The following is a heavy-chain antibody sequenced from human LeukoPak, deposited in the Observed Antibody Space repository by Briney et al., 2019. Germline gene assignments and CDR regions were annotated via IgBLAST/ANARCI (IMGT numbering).Heavy chain of an antibody. J-gene: IGHJ4*02. CDR2: ISSSASTT. CDR3: ARAKTGYSSSWYYDY. D-gene: IGHD6-13*01. Sequence: GGSLRLSCAASGFTFSDYYMSWIRQAPGKGLEWVSYISSSASTTFYADSVKGRVTIPRDNAKNSLYLQMNSLRAEDTALYYCARAKTGYSSSWYYDYWGQGTLVTVSS. V-gene: IGHV3-11*01. CDR1: GFTFSDYY.